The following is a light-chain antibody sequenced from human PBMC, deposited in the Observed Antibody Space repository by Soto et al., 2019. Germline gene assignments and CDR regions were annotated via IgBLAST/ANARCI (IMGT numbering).Light chain of an antibody. Sequence: EIVLTQSPGTLSVSPGERATLSCRASLSLRSCSLAWYQQLLGQPPRLLIYGAPRRANGIPDRFSGSGSGTDFTLTISRLQPEDVAVYYCQQYGSSPLTFGGGTKVEIK. CDR1: LSLRSCS. CDR2: GAP. J-gene: IGKJ4*01. V-gene: IGKV3-20*01. CDR3: QQYGSSPLT.